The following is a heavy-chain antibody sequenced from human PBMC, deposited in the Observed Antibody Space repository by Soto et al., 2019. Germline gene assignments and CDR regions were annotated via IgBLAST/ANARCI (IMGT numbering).Heavy chain of an antibody. D-gene: IGHD6-13*01. J-gene: IGHJ4*02. CDR1: GFSLSTSGVG. V-gene: IGHV2-5*02. CDR3: PHATQGAAGATADY. Sequence: QITLKESGPTLVKPTQTLTLTCTFSGFSLSTSGVGVGWIRQPPGKALEWLALIYWDDDKRYSPSLKSRLTITKDTSKNQVVLTMTNMDPVDTATYYCPHATQGAAGATADYWGQGTLVTVSS. CDR2: IYWDDDK.